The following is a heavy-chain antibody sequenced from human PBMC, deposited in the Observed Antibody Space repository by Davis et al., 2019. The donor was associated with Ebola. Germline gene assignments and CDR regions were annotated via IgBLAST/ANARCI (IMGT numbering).Heavy chain of an antibody. J-gene: IGHJ4*02. CDR2: INSNSGGT. CDR3: TRGLSD. CDR1: GYTFTDYY. Sequence: ASVKVSCKASGYTFTDYYIHWVRQAPGQGLEWMGWINSNSGGTKYSQKFQGRVTMTRDTSISTAYMELSSLRSDDTAVYYCTRGLSDWGQGTLVTVSS. V-gene: IGHV1-2*02.